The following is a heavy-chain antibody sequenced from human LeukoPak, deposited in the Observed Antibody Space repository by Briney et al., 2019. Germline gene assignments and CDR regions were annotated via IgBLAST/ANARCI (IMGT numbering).Heavy chain of an antibody. D-gene: IGHD3-3*01. J-gene: IGHJ6*03. CDR3: AKGTYYDSRHYMDV. V-gene: IGHV3-23*01. Sequence: GGSLRLSRAASGFTFSSYAMSWVRQAPGKGLEWVSAISGSGGSTYYADSVKGRFTISRDNSKNTLYLQMNSLRAEDTAVYYCAKGTYYDSRHYMDVWGKGTTVTVSS. CDR2: ISGSGGST. CDR1: GFTFSSYA.